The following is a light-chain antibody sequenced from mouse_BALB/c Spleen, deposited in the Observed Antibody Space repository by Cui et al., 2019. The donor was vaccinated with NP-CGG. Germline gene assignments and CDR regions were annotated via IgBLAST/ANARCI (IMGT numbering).Light chain of an antibody. J-gene: IGLJ1*01. Sequence: VVTQEAAPTTSPGETVTLTCRSSTRAVTTSNYANWVQEKPDHLFTGLIGGTNNRVPGVPARFSGSLIGDKAALTITGAQTEDEAIYFCALWYSNHWVFGGGTKLTVL. V-gene: IGLV1*01. CDR1: TRAVTTSNY. CDR2: GTN. CDR3: ALWYSNHWV.